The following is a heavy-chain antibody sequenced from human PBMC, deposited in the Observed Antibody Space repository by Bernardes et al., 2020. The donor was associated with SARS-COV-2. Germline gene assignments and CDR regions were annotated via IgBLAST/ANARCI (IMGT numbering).Heavy chain of an antibody. Sequence: ASLEVSCKASGYTFTNYGISGVRQAPGQGLEWMGWISAYNGNTNYAQKLQGRVTMTTDTSTSPAYMELRSLSSDDTAVYYCARDRSSSSWYSRGWFDPWGQGTLVTVSS. CDR2: ISAYNGNT. V-gene: IGHV1-18*01. CDR3: ARDRSSSSWYSRGWFDP. J-gene: IGHJ5*02. CDR1: GYTFTNYG. D-gene: IGHD6-13*01.